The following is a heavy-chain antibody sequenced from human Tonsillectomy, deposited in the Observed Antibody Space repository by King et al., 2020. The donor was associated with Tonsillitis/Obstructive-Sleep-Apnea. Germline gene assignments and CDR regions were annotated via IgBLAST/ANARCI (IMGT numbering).Heavy chain of an antibody. CDR1: GGTFSSYA. J-gene: IGHJ3*02. D-gene: IGHD2-15*01. CDR2: IIPIFGTA. Sequence: DQLVQSGAEVKKPGSSVKVSCKASGGTFSSYAISWVRQAPGQGLEWMGGIIPIFGTANYAQKFQGRVTITADESTSTAYMELSNLRSEDTAVYYCARVFEGGYCSGGSCYSMDAFDNW. V-gene: IGHV1-69*12. CDR3: ARVFEGGYCSGGSCYSMDAFDN.